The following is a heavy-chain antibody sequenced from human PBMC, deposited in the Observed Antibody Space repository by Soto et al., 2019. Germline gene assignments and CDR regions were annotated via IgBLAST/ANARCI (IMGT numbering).Heavy chain of an antibody. CDR2: IYYSGST. Sequence: PSETLSLTCTVSGGSISSYYWSWIRQPPGKGLEWIGYIYYSGSTNYNPSLKSRVTISVDTSKNQFSLNLSSVTAADTAVYYCARHHSGTGYPFDYWGQGNMVTVSS. D-gene: IGHD3-9*01. CDR3: ARHHSGTGYPFDY. V-gene: IGHV4-59*08. J-gene: IGHJ4*02. CDR1: GGSISSYY.